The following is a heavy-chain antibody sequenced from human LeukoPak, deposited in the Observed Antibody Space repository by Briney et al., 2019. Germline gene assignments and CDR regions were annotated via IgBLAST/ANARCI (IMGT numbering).Heavy chain of an antibody. V-gene: IGHV4-39*07. Sequence: PSETLSLTCTVSGGSLSSSSFYWGWIRQPPGKGLEWIGSIYYSGSAYYNPSLKSRVTMSLDTSKNHLSLNLSSVTAADTAVYYCAREPTSGREPTSGRPLDYWGQGTLVTVSS. CDR3: AREPTSGREPTSGRPLDY. CDR1: GGSLSSSSFY. D-gene: IGHD5-12*01. CDR2: IYYSGSA. J-gene: IGHJ4*02.